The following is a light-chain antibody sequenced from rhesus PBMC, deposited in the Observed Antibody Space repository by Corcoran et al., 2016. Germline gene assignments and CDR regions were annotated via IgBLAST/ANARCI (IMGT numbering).Light chain of an antibody. CDR2: YAN. J-gene: IGKJ2*01. Sequence: DIQMSQSPSSLSASVGDRVTITCRASQGIRSHLNWYQQKPGKAPKLPFYYANILASGVPAMFSGIGSGTDYTLTITSLQPEDFATYYFQQGYSTPYSFGQGTKVEIK. V-gene: IGKV1-32*03. CDR1: QGIRSH. CDR3: QQGYSTPYS.